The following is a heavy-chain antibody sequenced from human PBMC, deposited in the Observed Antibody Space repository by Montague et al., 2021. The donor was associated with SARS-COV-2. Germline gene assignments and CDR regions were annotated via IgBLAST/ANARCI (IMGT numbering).Heavy chain of an antibody. CDR1: GFTFSSYW. J-gene: IGHJ4*02. D-gene: IGHD1-20*01. CDR2: LNGDGSFT. CDR3: ASLGLNWKDSY. Sequence: SLRLSCADSGFTFSSYWMHWVRQAPGKGLVWVARLNGDGSFTSYMDSVKGRFTISRDNAKNTLYLQMNSLRGEDTAVYYCASLGLNWKDSYWGQGTLVAVSS. V-gene: IGHV3-74*01.